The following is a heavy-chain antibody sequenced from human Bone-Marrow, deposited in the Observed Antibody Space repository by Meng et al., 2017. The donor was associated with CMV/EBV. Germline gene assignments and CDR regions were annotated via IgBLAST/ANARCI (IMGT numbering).Heavy chain of an antibody. CDR2: INPNSGGT. D-gene: IGHD6-13*01. J-gene: IGHJ6*02. Sequence: AAVKVSCKAFGYTFTGYYMHWVRQAPGQGLEWMGWINPNSGGTNYAQKFQGRVTMTRDTSISTAYMELSRLRSDDTAVYYCARDQEKLVPNYYGMDIWGQGTLVTVSS. V-gene: IGHV1-2*02. CDR3: ARDQEKLVPNYYGMDI. CDR1: GYTFTGYY.